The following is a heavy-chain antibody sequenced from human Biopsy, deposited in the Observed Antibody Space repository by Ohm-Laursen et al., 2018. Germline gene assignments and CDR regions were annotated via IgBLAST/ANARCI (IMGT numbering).Heavy chain of an antibody. Sequence: GTLSLTCTVSGGSISGYHWSWIRKSPGKGLEWLAFISYTGGITSNPSLNGRATMSLDTSRNQFSLRLIYVTAADTAVYYCARMPHFDYWGQGILVTVSS. CDR2: ISYTGGI. D-gene: IGHD2-2*01. J-gene: IGHJ4*02. CDR1: GGSISGYH. CDR3: ARMPHFDY. V-gene: IGHV4-59*01.